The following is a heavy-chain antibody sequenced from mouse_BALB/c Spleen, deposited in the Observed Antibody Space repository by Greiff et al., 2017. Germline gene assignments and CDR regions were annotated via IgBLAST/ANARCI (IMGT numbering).Heavy chain of an antibody. V-gene: IGHV1-69*01. Sequence: VQLQQSGAELVMPGASVKMSCKASGYTFTDYWMHWVKQRPGQGLEWIGAIDTSDSYTSYNQKFKGKATLTVDESSSTAYMQLSSLTSEDSAVYYCARQGYGNAWFAYWGQGTLVTVSA. D-gene: IGHD2-10*02. CDR1: GYTFTDYW. CDR2: IDTSDSYT. CDR3: ARQGYGNAWFAY. J-gene: IGHJ3*01.